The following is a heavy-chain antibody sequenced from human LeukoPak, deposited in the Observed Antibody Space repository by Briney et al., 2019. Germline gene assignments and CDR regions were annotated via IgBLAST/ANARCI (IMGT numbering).Heavy chain of an antibody. V-gene: IGHV4-38-2*02. CDR2: IYYTGNT. CDR1: GDSITGYY. CDR3: ARGGDYIWGTYRPFDY. D-gene: IGHD3-16*02. Sequence: SETLSLTCSVSGDSITGYYWGWIRQPPGKGLEWIGNIYYTGNTYYNSSLKSRVTISLDTSKNQFSLKLNSVTAADTAVYYCARGGDYIWGTYRPFDYWGQGTLVTVSS. J-gene: IGHJ4*02.